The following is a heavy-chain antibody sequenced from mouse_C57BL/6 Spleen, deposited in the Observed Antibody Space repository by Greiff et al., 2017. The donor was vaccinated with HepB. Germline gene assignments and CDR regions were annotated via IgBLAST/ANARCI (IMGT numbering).Heavy chain of an antibody. CDR2: IYPGDGDT. D-gene: IGHD1-1*01. J-gene: IGHJ3*01. CDR1: GYAFSSSW. CDR3: ARSGDYGSSYFAY. V-gene: IGHV1-82*01. Sequence: VQLQQSGPELVKPGASVKISCKASGYAFSSSWMNWVKQRPGKGLEWIGRIYPGDGDTNYNGKFKGKATLTADKSSSTAYMQLSSLTSADSAVYFCARSGDYGSSYFAYWGQGTLVTVSA.